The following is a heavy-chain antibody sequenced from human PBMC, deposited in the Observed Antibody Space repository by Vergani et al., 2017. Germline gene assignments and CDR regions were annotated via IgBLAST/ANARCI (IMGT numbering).Heavy chain of an antibody. J-gene: IGHJ4*02. CDR3: ARQVKPGAQNDY. D-gene: IGHD1-14*01. CDR2: ISGSSGST. V-gene: IGHV3-23*01. Sequence: EVQLLESGGGLVQPGGSLRLSCAASGFTFSSYAMSWVRQAPGKGLEWVSAISGSSGSTYYADSVKGRFTISRDNSKNTLYLQMNSLRAEDTAVYYCARQVKPGAQNDYWGQGTLVTVSS. CDR1: GFTFSSYA.